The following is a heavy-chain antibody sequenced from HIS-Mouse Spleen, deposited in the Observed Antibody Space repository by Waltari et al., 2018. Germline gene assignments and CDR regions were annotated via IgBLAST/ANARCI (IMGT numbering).Heavy chain of an antibody. D-gene: IGHD6-13*01. CDR2: INYSGGT. J-gene: IGHJ2*01. CDR3: ARESPYSSSWYDWYFDL. Sequence: QLQLQESGPGLVKPSETLSLTCTVSGGSISSSSYYWGWIRQPPGKGLEWMGSINYSGGTYSNPSLKSRVNISVDTSKNQFSLKLSAVTAADTAVYYCARESPYSSSWYDWYFDLWGRGTLVTVSS. CDR1: GGSISSSSYY. V-gene: IGHV4-39*07.